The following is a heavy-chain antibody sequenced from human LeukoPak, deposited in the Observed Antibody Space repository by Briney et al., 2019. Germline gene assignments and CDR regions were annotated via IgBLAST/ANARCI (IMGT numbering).Heavy chain of an antibody. CDR2: VSGSGRTT. CDR1: GFTFSSYA. D-gene: IGHD2-21*02. CDR3: VKGGGDCVIFYGMDV. V-gene: IGHV3-23*01. J-gene: IGHJ6*02. Sequence: GGSLRLSCAASGFTFSSYAMSWVRQAPGKGLEWVSAVSGSGRTTYYADSVKGRFTISRDNSKNTLYLQMNSLRAEDTAVYYCVKGGGDCVIFYGMDVWGQGTTVTVSS.